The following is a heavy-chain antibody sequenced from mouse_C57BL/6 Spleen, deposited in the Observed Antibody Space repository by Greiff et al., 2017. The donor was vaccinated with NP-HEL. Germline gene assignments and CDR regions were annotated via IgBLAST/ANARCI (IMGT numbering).Heavy chain of an antibody. CDR1: GYAFSSSW. CDR3: ARSMAY. V-gene: IGHV1-82*01. D-gene: IGHD2-3*01. J-gene: IGHJ3*01. Sequence: VQLQQSGPELVKPGASVKISCKASGYAFSSSWMNWVKQRPGKGLEWIGRIYPGDGDTNYNGKFKGKATLTADKSSSTAYMQLSSLSSEDSAVYFCARSMAYWGQGTLVTVSA. CDR2: IYPGDGDT.